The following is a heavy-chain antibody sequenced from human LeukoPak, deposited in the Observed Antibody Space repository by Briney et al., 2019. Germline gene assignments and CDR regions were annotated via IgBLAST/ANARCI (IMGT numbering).Heavy chain of an antibody. D-gene: IGHD3-3*01. Sequence: GGSLRLSCAASGFTFSSYDMHWVRQATGKGLEWVSAIGTAGDTYYPGSVKGRFTISRENAKNSLYLQMNSLRTEDTALYYCAKDFGDYWGQGTLVTVSS. CDR3: AKDFGDY. CDR1: GFTFSSYD. CDR2: IGTAGDT. J-gene: IGHJ4*02. V-gene: IGHV3-13*01.